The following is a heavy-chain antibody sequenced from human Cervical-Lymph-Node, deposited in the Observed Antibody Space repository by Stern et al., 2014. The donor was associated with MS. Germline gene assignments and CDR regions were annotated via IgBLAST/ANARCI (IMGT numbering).Heavy chain of an antibody. CDR1: GYSFNIYW. CDR2: IYPDYSDT. J-gene: IGHJ6*02. Sequence: EVQLVESGAEVKKPGESLTISCKGFGYSFNIYWIAWVRQRHGKGLEWMGIIYPDYSDTGYSPSFQGQVTFSVDKSISTAYLQWSSLKPSDTATYFCARRGMDVWGQGTSVTVSS. CDR3: ARRGMDV. V-gene: IGHV5-51*01.